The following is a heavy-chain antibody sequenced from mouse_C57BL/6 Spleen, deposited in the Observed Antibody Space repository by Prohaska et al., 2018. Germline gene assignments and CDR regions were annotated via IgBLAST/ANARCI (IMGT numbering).Heavy chain of an antibody. V-gene: IGHV1-15*01. Sequence: GAELVRPGASVTLSCMASGYTFTDYEMHWVKQTPVHGLEWIGAIDPETGGTAYNQKFKGKAILTADKSSSTAYMELRSLTSEDSAVYYCTRKAPYYYAMDYWGQGTSVTVSA. J-gene: IGHJ4*01. CDR3: TRKAPYYYAMDY. CDR2: IDPETGGT. CDR1: GYTFTDYE.